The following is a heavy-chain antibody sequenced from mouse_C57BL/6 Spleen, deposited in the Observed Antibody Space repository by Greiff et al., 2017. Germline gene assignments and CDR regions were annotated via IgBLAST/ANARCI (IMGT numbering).Heavy chain of an antibody. CDR3: TTKTAQATYAFDY. CDR2: IDPEDGDT. Sequence: EVKLQESGAELVRPGASVKLSCTASGFNIKDYYMHWVKQRPEQGLEWIGRIDPEDGDTEYAPKFQGKATMTADTSSNTAYLQLSSLTSEDTAVYYCTTKTAQATYAFDYWGQGTTLTVSS. J-gene: IGHJ2*01. V-gene: IGHV14-1*01. D-gene: IGHD3-2*02. CDR1: GFNIKDYY.